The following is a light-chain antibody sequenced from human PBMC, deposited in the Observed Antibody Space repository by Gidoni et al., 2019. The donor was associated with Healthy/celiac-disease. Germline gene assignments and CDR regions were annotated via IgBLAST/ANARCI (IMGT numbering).Light chain of an antibody. CDR3: QQSYSTPYT. Sequence: DIKRSQSPSSLSASVGDRVTITCRASQSISSYLNWYQQKPGKATKRLIYAASSLQSGVPSRFSGSGSGTDFTLPISSLQPEDFATYYCQQSYSTPYTFGQGTKLEIK. V-gene: IGKV1-39*01. J-gene: IGKJ2*01. CDR1: QSISSY. CDR2: AAS.